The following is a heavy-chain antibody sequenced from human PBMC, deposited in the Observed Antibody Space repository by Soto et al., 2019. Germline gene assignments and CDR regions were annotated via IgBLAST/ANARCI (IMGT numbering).Heavy chain of an antibody. CDR3: HRYKHDYYDSSGIYYGMDV. CDR2: IKSKTDGGTT. Sequence: GGSLRLSCAASGFTFSNAWMSWVRQAPGKGLEWVGRIKSKTDGGTTDYAAPVKGRFTISRDDSKNTLYLQMNSLKTEDTAVYYCHRYKHDYYDSSGIYYGMDVWGQGTTVTVSS. V-gene: IGHV3-15*01. J-gene: IGHJ6*02. CDR1: GFTFSNAW. D-gene: IGHD3-22*01.